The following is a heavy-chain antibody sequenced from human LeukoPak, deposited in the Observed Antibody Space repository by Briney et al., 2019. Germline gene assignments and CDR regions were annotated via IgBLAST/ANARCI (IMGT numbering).Heavy chain of an antibody. D-gene: IGHD3-22*01. J-gene: IGHJ4*02. V-gene: IGHV3-49*04. CDR3: TCYYDSSGYLDY. CDR1: GFTFGDYA. CDR2: IRSKAYGGTT. Sequence: GGSLRLSCTASGFTFGDYAMSWVRQAPGKELEWVGFIRSKAYGGTTEYAASVEGRFTISRDDSKSIAYLQMNSLKTEDTAVYYCTCYYDSSGYLDYWGQGTLVTVSS.